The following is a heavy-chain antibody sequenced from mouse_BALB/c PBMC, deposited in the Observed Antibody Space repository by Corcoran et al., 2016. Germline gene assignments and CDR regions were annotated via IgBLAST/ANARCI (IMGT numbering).Heavy chain of an antibody. CDR2: IDPENGNT. CDR1: GFNIKDYY. J-gene: IGHJ3*01. V-gene: IGHV14-1*02. CDR3: APYGNYFWFAY. Sequence: EVQLQQSGAELVRPGALVKLSCKASGFNIKDYYMHWVKQRPEQGLEWIGWIDPENGNTIYDPKFQGKASITADTSSNTAYLQLSSLTSEDTAVYYCAPYGNYFWFAYWGQGTLVTVSA. D-gene: IGHD2-1*01.